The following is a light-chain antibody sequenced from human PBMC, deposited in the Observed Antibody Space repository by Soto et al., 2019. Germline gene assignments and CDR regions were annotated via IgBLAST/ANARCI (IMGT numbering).Light chain of an antibody. CDR1: QTISSW. CDR2: AAS. V-gene: IGKV1-5*01. CDR3: QHYNSYSEA. J-gene: IGKJ1*01. Sequence: DIQMTQSPSTLSGSVGDRVTITCRASQTISSWLAWYQQKPGKAPNLLIFAASSLQSGVPSRFSGSGSGTEFTLTISSLQPDDFATYYCQHYNSYSEAFGQGTKVDIK.